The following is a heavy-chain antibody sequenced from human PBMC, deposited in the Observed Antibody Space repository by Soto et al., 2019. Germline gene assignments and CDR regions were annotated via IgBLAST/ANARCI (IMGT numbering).Heavy chain of an antibody. CDR3: ARSVAAPGAHTDY. Sequence: AETLSLTCCDSGASVGGSYWSWIRQSPGKGLEWLGYGYCTGSTGDSASLRSRVSISVDTSNNEFSLRLRSVTAPHPAVYFCARSVAAPGAHTDYWGQGTQVPASS. CDR2: GYCTGST. D-gene: IGHD6-13*01. V-gene: IGHV4-59*02. J-gene: IGHJ4*02. CDR1: GASVGGSY.